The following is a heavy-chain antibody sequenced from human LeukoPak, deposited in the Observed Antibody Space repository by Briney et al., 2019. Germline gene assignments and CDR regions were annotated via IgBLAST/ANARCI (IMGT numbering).Heavy chain of an antibody. CDR2: IYYSGST. V-gene: IGHV4-59*01. CDR3: ARGYCSGGSCYSFDY. J-gene: IGHJ4*02. D-gene: IGHD2-15*01. CDR1: GGYISSCY. Sequence: SETLSLTCTVSGGYISSCYGSWIRQPPGKGLEWIGYIYYSGSTNYNPSLKSRVTISVDTSKNQFSLKLSSVTAADTAVYYCARGYCSGGSCYSFDYWGQGTLVTVSS.